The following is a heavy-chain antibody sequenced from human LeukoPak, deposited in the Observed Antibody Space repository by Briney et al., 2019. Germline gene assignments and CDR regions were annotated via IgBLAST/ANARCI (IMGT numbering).Heavy chain of an antibody. CDR1: GYTFTDYY. CDR2: INPNSGGT. CDR3: ARLFQRNELNYYDSSGYSLGY. Sequence: WASVKVSCKASGYTFTDYYMHWVRQAPGQGLEWMAWINPNSGGTNYAQSFQGRVTMARDTSISTAYMELSRLRSDDTAVYYCARLFQRNELNYYDSSGYSLGYWGQGTLVTVSS. V-gene: IGHV1-2*02. J-gene: IGHJ4*02. D-gene: IGHD3-22*01.